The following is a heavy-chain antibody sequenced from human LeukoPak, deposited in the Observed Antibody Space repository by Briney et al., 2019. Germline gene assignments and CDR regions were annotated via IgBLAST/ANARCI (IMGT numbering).Heavy chain of an antibody. D-gene: IGHD3-3*01. CDR2: ISSSSSYI. V-gene: IGHV3-21*01. CDR3: ASYTAHPYYDFWSGYSDY. Sequence: PGGSLRLSCAASGFTFSSYSMNWVRQAPGKGLEWVSSISSSSSYIYYADSVKGRFTISRDNAKNSLYLQMNSLRAEDTAVYYCASYTAHPYYDFWSGYSDYWGQGTLVTVSS. CDR1: GFTFSSYS. J-gene: IGHJ4*02.